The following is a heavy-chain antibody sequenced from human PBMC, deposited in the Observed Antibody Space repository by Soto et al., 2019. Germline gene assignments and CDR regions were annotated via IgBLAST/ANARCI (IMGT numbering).Heavy chain of an antibody. J-gene: IGHJ4*02. CDR3: ARQWLFDY. CDR1: GYIFTTYW. CDR2: INPSDSDT. V-gene: IGHV5-51*01. D-gene: IGHD5-12*01. Sequence: RGASLKISCKASGYIFTTYWIAWVRQMPGKGLEWMGIINPSDSDTRYSPSFQGQVTISADKSISTAYLQWSSLKASDTAIYYCARQWLFDYWGQGTLVTVSS.